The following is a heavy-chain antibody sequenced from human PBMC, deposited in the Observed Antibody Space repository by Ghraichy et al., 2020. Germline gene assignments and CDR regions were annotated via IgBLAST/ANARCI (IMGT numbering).Heavy chain of an antibody. J-gene: IGHJ2*01. CDR2: IYYSGST. CDR1: GGSSSSYY. V-gene: IGHV4-59*08. CDR3: ARQMEDGGNPWYFDL. D-gene: IGHD4-23*01. Sequence: ESLNISCPVSGGSSSSYYWRWIRHPPGKGLECIGYIYYSGSTNYNPSLKRRVTISVDTSKNQFSLKLSSVTAADTAVYYCARQMEDGGNPWYFDLWGRGTLVTVSS.